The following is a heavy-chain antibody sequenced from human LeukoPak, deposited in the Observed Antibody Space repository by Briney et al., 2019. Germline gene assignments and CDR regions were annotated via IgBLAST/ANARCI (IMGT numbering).Heavy chain of an antibody. Sequence: GASLTLSCAASGLTVSSNYITWVRLAPGRGLEWDSVIYSGGTTYSAAPVKGRLTFSRDNSRNTFYLQMNSLRAGDTAVYFWARGSCTGNICYVFYYWGQGTLVTVS. CDR2: IYSGGTT. CDR1: GLTVSSNY. J-gene: IGHJ4*02. D-gene: IGHD2-2*01. V-gene: IGHV3-66*01. CDR3: ARGSCTGNICYVFYY.